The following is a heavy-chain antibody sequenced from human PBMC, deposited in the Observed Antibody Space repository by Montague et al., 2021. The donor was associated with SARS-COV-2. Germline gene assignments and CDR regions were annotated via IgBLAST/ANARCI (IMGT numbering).Heavy chain of an antibody. D-gene: IGHD6-19*01. CDR1: GGSISSSSYY. CDR3: ATVRSSGWESDYYYYGMDV. V-gene: IGHV4-39*01. CDR2: IYYSGST. Sequence: SETLSLTCTVSGGSISSSSYYWGWIRQPPGKGLEWIGSIYYSGSTYYNPSLKSRVTISVDTSKNQFSLKLSSVTAADTAVYYCATVRSSGWESDYYYYGMDVWGQGTTVTVPS. J-gene: IGHJ6*02.